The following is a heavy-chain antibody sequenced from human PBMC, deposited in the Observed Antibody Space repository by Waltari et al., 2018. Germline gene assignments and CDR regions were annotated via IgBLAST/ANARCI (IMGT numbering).Heavy chain of an antibody. CDR2: IYNRGSN. V-gene: IGHV4-59*01. CDR1: GASITGFY. CDR3: ARGDIRAYSSGIFDY. Sequence: VRLQESGPGLVKTSETLSLICHVSGASITGFYWSWIRQPPGKGLQWIGYIYNRGSNNYSYYFRGRVSISAYMSNKNQFSLKLNSVTAADTAVYYCARGDIRAYSSGIFDYWGQGALVTVSS. D-gene: IGHD1-1*01. J-gene: IGHJ4*02.